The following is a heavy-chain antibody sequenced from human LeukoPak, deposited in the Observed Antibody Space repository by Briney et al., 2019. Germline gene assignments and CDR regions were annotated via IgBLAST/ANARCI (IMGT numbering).Heavy chain of an antibody. CDR2: MNPNSGNT. D-gene: IGHD2-15*01. CDR3: ARGRRRYSSRDNWFDP. Sequence: ASVKVSCKASGGTFSSYAISWVRQATGQGLEWMGWMNPNSGNTGYAQKFQGRVTMTRNTSISTAYMELSSLRSEDTAVYYCARGRRRYSSRDNWFDPWGQGTLVTVSS. V-gene: IGHV1-8*02. CDR1: GGTFSSYA. J-gene: IGHJ5*02.